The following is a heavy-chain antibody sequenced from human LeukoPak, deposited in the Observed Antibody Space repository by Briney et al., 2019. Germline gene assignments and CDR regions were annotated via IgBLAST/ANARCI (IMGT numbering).Heavy chain of an antibody. J-gene: IGHJ4*02. V-gene: IGHV3-9*01. D-gene: IGHD6-13*01. Sequence: GGSLRLSCAASGFTFDDYAMHWVRQAPGKGLEWVSGISWKSGSIGYADSVKGRFTISRDNSKNTLYLQMNSLRAEDTAAYYCARERIAAAGGLDYWGQGTLVTVSS. CDR3: ARERIAAAGGLDY. CDR1: GFTFDDYA. CDR2: ISWKSGSI.